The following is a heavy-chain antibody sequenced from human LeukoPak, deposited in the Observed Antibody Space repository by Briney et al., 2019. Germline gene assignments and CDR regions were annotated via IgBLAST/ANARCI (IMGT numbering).Heavy chain of an antibody. CDR1: RYTLTRYD. D-gene: IGHD6-19*01. Sequence: ASVKVSCKASRYTLTRYDIHWVPPATGQGLEWMGWMNPNSGNTGYAQKFQGRVTMTRNTSISTAYMELSSLRSEDTAVYYCARGKYSSGWGSNWFDPWGQGTLVTVSS. CDR3: ARGKYSSGWGSNWFDP. V-gene: IGHV1-8*01. J-gene: IGHJ5*02. CDR2: MNPNSGNT.